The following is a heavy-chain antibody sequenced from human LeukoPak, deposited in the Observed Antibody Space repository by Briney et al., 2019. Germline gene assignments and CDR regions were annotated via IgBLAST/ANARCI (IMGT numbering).Heavy chain of an antibody. CDR2: IYYSGST. CDR1: GGSISSYY. J-gene: IGHJ4*02. V-gene: IGHV4-59*01. D-gene: IGHD3-10*01. CDR3: ARTHYGFDY. Sequence: PSETLSLTCTASGGSISSYYWSWIRQPPGKGLEWIGYIYYSGSTNYNPSLESRVAISVDTSKNQFSLKLSSVTAADTAVYYCARTHYGFDYWGQGTLVTVSS.